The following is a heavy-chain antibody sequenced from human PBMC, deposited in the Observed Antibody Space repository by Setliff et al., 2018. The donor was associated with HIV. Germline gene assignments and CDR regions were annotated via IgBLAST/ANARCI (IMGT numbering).Heavy chain of an antibody. V-gene: IGHV5-51*01. D-gene: IGHD6-19*01. CDR1: GYNFTTYW. CDR2: IYPADSES. Sequence: PGESLKISCKGSGYNFTTYWIGWVRQMPGKGLEWMGIIYPADSESRYSPSFQGQVTISADKSITTAYLQWSSLKASDTAFYYCARRGIGKYSSGWFDFWGQGTLVTAPQ. CDR3: ARRGIGKYSSGWFDF. J-gene: IGHJ4*02.